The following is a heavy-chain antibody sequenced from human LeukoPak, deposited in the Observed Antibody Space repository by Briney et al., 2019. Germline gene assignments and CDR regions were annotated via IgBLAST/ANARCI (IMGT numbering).Heavy chain of an antibody. CDR2: IKQDIQEK. J-gene: IGHJ3*02. CDR3: ARKAHGGRVWGSSRTGDAFDI. CDR1: GFTFTTYW. V-gene: IGHV3-7*01. Sequence: GGSLRLSCAASGFTFTTYWMNWVRQAPGKGLEWVANIKQDIQEKYYVDSVKGRFTISRDNAKNSLYLQMNSLRAEDTAAYYCARKAHGGRVWGSSRTGDAFDIWGQGTMVTVSS. D-gene: IGHD3-16*02.